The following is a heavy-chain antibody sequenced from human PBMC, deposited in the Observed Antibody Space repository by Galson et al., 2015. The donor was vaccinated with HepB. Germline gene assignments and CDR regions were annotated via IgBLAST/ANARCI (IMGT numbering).Heavy chain of an antibody. Sequence: PRLSCAASGFFFSSYGMHWARQAPGKGLEWVAIIWHDGINKYYADSVQGRFTISRDNSKNTLYLEMNSLRADDTAVYYCARDLLPYGDFNYWGQGTLVTVSS. D-gene: IGHD4-17*01. CDR1: GFFFSSYG. J-gene: IGHJ4*02. CDR3: ARDLLPYGDFNY. CDR2: IWHDGINK. V-gene: IGHV3-33*08.